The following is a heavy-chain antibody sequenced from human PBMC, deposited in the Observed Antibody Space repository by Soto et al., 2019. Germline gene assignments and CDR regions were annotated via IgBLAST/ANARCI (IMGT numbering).Heavy chain of an antibody. Sequence: SETLSLTCTVSGGSISSSSYYWGWIRQPPGKGLEWIGYIYYSGSTNYNPSLKSRVTISVDTSKNQFSLKLSSVTAADTAVYYCARFRDHRETSWGQGTLVTVSS. V-gene: IGHV4-61*05. J-gene: IGHJ4*02. CDR2: IYYSGST. CDR3: ARFRDHRETS. CDR1: GGSISSSSYY. D-gene: IGHD1-7*01.